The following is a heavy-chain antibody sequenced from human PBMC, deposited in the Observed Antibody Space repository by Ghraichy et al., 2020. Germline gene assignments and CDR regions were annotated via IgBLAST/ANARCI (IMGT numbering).Heavy chain of an antibody. J-gene: IGHJ4*02. V-gene: IGHV3-64*01. CDR1: GFTFSTYA. CDR2: ISSNGGST. Sequence: GGSLRLSCAASGFTFSTYAMHWVRQAPGKGLEYVSAISSNGGSTYYTNSVKGRFTISRDNSKNTLYLQMGSLRAEDMAVYYCVRRYCSSTSCCYDYWGQGSLVTVSS. CDR3: VRRYCSSTSCCYDY. D-gene: IGHD2-2*01.